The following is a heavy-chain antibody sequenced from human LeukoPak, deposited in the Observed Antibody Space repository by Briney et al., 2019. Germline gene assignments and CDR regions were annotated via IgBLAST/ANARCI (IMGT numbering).Heavy chain of an antibody. Sequence: SETLSLTCTVSGDPINSGSYYWSWIRQPAGKGLEWIGRIYSSGNTKYNPSLKSRVTVSADTSKNQFSLKLNSVTAAYTAMYYCVRSNSGYDFYWYFDLWGRGTLVTVSS. D-gene: IGHD5-12*01. J-gene: IGHJ2*01. CDR3: VRSNSGYDFYWYFDL. CDR1: GDPINSGSYY. CDR2: IYSSGNT. V-gene: IGHV4-61*02.